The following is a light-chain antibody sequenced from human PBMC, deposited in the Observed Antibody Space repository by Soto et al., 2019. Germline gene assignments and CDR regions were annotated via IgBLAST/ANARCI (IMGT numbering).Light chain of an antibody. J-gene: IGKJ4*01. CDR1: QGISSY. CDR2: AAS. V-gene: IGKV1-9*01. Sequence: IQLTQSPSSLSASVGDRVTITCRASQGISSYLAWYQQKPGKAPKLLIYAASTLQSGVPSRFSGSGSGTDFTLPISSRQPEDFATYYCQQLTSYPLTFGGGTKVEIK. CDR3: QQLTSYPLT.